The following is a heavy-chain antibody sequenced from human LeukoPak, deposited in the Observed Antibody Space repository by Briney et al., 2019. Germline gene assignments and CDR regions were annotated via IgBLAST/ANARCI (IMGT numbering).Heavy chain of an antibody. J-gene: IGHJ5*02. CDR3: ARTYPYYYGSGSP. CDR2: IYYSGST. D-gene: IGHD3-10*01. V-gene: IGHV4-39*01. CDR1: GGSISSSSYY. Sequence: SETLSLTCTVSGGSISSSSYYWGWIRQPPGKGLEWIGSIYYSGSTYYNPSLKSRVTISVDTSKNQFSLKLSSVTAADTAVYYCARTYPYYYGSGSPWGQGTLVTVSS.